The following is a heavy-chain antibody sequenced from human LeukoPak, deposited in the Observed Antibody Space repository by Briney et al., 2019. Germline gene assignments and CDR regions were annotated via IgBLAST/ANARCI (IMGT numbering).Heavy chain of an antibody. J-gene: IGHJ6*02. V-gene: IGHV3-9*01. CDR2: ISWNSGSI. CDR1: GFTFDDYA. CDR3: AKDRARGSGSYYNAPMDV. Sequence: PGRSLRLSCAASGFTFDDYAMHWVRQAPGKGLEWVSGISWNSGSIGYADSVKGGFTISRDNAKNSLYLQMNSLRAEDTALYYCAKDRARGSGSYYNAPMDVWGQGTTVTVSS. D-gene: IGHD3-10*01.